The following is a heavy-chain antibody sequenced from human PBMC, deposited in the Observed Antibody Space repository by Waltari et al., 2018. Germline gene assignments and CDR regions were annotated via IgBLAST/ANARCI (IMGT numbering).Heavy chain of an antibody. CDR2: RNQSVIT. V-gene: IGHV4-34*01. D-gene: IGHD3-10*01. CDR1: GGSFSGYY. Sequence: QVQLQQWGAGLLKPSETLSLTCAVYGGSFSGYYWRWIRQPPGKGLELMGERNQSVITNYNPSLKRRVTIAGDRSKNQFSRKLGSVTAADTAVYYCARGHPTRLTMVQGANWFDPWGQGTLVTVSS. CDR3: ARGHPTRLTMVQGANWFDP. J-gene: IGHJ5*02.